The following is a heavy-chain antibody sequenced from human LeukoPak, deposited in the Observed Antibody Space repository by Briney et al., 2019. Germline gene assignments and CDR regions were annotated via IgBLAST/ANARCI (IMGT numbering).Heavy chain of an antibody. D-gene: IGHD2/OR15-2a*01. J-gene: IGHJ4*02. CDR1: GYTFTSYD. V-gene: IGHV1-8*01. Sequence: GASVKVSCKASGYTFTSYDINWVRQATGQGLEWMGWMNPNSGNRGYAQKFQGRVTMTRDTTISTAYMELSGLRYEDTAVYYCATVYGDIDYWGQGTLVTVSS. CDR3: ATVYGDIDY. CDR2: MNPNSGNR.